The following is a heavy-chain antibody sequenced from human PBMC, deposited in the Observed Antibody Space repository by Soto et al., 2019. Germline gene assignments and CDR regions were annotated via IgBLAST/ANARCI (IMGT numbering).Heavy chain of an antibody. CDR2: ISGSGGST. D-gene: IGHD3-3*01. CDR1: GFTFSSYA. Sequence: LRLSCAASGFTFSSYAMSWVRQAPGKGLEWVSAISGSGGSTYYADSVKGRFTISRDNSKNTLYLQMNSLRAEDTAVYYCAKPDDGGGSLRYWGQGTLVTVSS. J-gene: IGHJ4*02. V-gene: IGHV3-23*01. CDR3: AKPDDGGGSLRY.